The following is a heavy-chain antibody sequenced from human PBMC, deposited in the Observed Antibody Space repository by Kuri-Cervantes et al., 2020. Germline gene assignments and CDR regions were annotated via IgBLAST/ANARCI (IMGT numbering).Heavy chain of an antibody. CDR2: INHSGST. CDR3: TPGRDGTRGYYYYYYMDV. J-gene: IGHJ6*03. V-gene: IGHV4-34*01. Sequence: SETLSLTCAVYGGSFSGYYWSWIRQPPGKGLEWIGEINHSGSTNYNPSLKSRVTISVDTSKDQFSLKLSSVTAADTAVYYCTPGRDGTRGYYYYYYMDVWGKGTTVTVSS. CDR1: GGSFSGYY. D-gene: IGHD5-24*01.